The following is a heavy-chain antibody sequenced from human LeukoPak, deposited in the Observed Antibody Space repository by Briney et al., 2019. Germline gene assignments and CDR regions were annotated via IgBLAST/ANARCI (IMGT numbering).Heavy chain of an antibody. V-gene: IGHV1-2*02. CDR1: GYTFIGYF. Sequence: ASVKVSCKASGYTFIGYFMHWVRQAPGQGLEWMGRINPNSGGTIYAQKFQGRVTMTLDTSISTAYMELTRLRSDDTAVYYCAREGLAAPFDFWGQGSLVTVSS. J-gene: IGHJ4*02. D-gene: IGHD6-13*01. CDR2: INPNSGGT. CDR3: AREGLAAPFDF.